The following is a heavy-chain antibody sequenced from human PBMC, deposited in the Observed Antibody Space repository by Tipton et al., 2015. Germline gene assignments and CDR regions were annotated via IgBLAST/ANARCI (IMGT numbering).Heavy chain of an antibody. CDR3: ARDLEHGMDV. V-gene: IGHV4-59*01. J-gene: IGHJ6*02. CDR1: GDSINRYY. Sequence: TLSLTCSVSGDSINRYYWSWIRQPPGKGLEWIGYISFSDTTHYNPSLKSRITISLNTSKNQFSLKMSSVTAADTAVYFCARDLEHGMDVWGQGTTVTVS. CDR2: ISFSDTT.